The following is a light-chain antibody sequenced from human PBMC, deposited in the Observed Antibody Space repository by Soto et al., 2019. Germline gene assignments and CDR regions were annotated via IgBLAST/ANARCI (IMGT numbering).Light chain of an antibody. Sequence: EIELTQSPATLSLSPGERATLSCRASQSVSSFLVWYQQKPGQAPRLLIYDAVNRVTGIPARFSGSGPGTDFTLTISSLEPEDFAVYYCQHRSNWPSLTFGGGTKVDIK. CDR1: QSVSSF. J-gene: IGKJ4*01. CDR3: QHRSNWPSLT. V-gene: IGKV3D-11*02. CDR2: DAV.